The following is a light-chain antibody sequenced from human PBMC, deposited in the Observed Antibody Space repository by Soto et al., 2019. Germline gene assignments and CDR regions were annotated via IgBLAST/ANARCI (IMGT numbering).Light chain of an antibody. J-gene: IGKJ3*01. Sequence: ETVLTQSPATLSLSPGERVTLSCRASQSVGTYLAWYQQRPGQAPRLLIYVASNRATGIPARFSGSGSGTDFTLTISSLEPEDFAVYYCQQRIHWPPFTFGPGTKVDLK. V-gene: IGKV3-11*01. CDR3: QQRIHWPPFT. CDR2: VAS. CDR1: QSVGTY.